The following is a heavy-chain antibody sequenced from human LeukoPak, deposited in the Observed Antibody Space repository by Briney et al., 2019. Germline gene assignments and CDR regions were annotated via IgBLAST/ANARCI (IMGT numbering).Heavy chain of an antibody. CDR2: INPSGGST. Sequence: GASVKVSCKASGYTFTGYYMHWVRQAPGQGLEWMGIINPSGGSTSYAQKFQGRVTMTRDMSTSTVYMELSSLRSEDTAVYYCARAALRYYFDYWGQGTLVTVSS. CDR1: GYTFTGYY. D-gene: IGHD6-25*01. CDR3: ARAALRYYFDY. V-gene: IGHV1-46*01. J-gene: IGHJ4*02.